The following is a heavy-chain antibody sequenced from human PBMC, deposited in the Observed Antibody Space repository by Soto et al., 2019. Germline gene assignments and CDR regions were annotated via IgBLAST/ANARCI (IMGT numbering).Heavy chain of an antibody. J-gene: IGHJ4*02. Sequence: QAQLVQSGAEVKKPGASVKVSCKASGYTFTSYDINWVRQATGQGLEWMGWMNPNSGNTGYAQKFQGRVTMTRNTSISTAYMELSSLRSEDTAVYYCARGFRNAYSSSWYSFYWGQGTLVTVSS. CDR2: MNPNSGNT. CDR3: ARGFRNAYSSSWYSFY. D-gene: IGHD6-13*01. CDR1: GYTFTSYD. V-gene: IGHV1-8*01.